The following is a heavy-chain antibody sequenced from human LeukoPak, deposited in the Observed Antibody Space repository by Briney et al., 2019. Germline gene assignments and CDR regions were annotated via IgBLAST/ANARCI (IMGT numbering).Heavy chain of an antibody. D-gene: IGHD3-22*01. J-gene: IGHJ4*01. CDR1: GGSISSGDYY. V-gene: IGHV4-30-4*01. CDR2: IYYSGST. Sequence: SETLSLTCTVSGGSISSGDYYWRWIRQPPGKGLEWIGYIYYSGSTYYNPSLKSRVTISVDTSKNQFSLKLSSVTAADTAVYYCARGATYYYDSSGYYPRWGHGTLVTVSS. CDR3: ARGATYYYDSSGYYPR.